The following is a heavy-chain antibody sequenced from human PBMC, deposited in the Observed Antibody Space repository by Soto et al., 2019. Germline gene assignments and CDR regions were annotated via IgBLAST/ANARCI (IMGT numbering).Heavy chain of an antibody. Sequence: SETLSLTCTVSGGSISTSSYYWGWIRQPPGKGLEWIGSIYHSGSTYYNPSLKGRVTISVDRSKNQFSLKLSSVTAADTAVYYCARVPSPWGQGTLVTVSS. CDR2: IYHSGST. CDR3: ARVPSP. J-gene: IGHJ5*02. CDR1: GGSISTSSYY. V-gene: IGHV4-39*07.